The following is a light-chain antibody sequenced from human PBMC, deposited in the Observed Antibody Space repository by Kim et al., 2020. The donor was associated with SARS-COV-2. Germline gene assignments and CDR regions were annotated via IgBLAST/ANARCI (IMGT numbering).Light chain of an antibody. CDR1: NIGSKN. V-gene: IGLV3-9*01. Sequence: LSVSVVLGQTARITCGGNNIGSKNVHWYQQKPGQAPVLVIYRDSNRPSGIPERFSGSNSGNTATLTISRAQAGDEADYYCQVDGVVFGGGTQLTVL. CDR2: RDS. J-gene: IGLJ2*01. CDR3: QVDGVV.